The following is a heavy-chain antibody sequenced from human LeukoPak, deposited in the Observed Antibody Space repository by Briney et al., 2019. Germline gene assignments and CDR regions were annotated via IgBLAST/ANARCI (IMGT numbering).Heavy chain of an antibody. CDR2: IIPIFGTA. CDR3: ARDHSDCSGGSCYPP. CDR1: GGTFSSYA. J-gene: IGHJ4*02. V-gene: IGHV1-69*06. Sequence: GSSVKVSCKASGGTFSSYAISWVRQAPGQGLEWMGGIIPIFGTANYAQKFQGRVTITADKSTSTAYMELSSLRSEDTAVYYCARDHSDCSGGSCYPPWGQGTLVTVSS. D-gene: IGHD2-15*01.